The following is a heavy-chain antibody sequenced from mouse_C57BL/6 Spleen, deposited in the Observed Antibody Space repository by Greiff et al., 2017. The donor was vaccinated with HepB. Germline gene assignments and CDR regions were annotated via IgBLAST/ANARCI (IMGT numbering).Heavy chain of an antibody. CDR1: GYSITSGYY. J-gene: IGHJ4*01. D-gene: IGHD1-1*01. CDR3: ARDYGSSYEGYAMDY. V-gene: IGHV3-6*01. Sequence: EVKLQESGPGLVKPSQSLSLTCSVTGYSITSGYYWNWIRQFPGNKLEWMGYISYDGSNNYNPSLKNRISITRDTSKNQFFLKLNSVTTEDTATYDCARDYGSSYEGYAMDYWGQGTSVTVSS. CDR2: ISYDGSN.